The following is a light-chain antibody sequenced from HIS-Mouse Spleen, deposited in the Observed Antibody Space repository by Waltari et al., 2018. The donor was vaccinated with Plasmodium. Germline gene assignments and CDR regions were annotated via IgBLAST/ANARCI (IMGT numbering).Light chain of an antibody. CDR1: VLAKKY. Sequence: SYELTQPSSVSVSPGQTARIPCSGDVLAKKYARWFQQTPGPAPVLVIYKDSERPSGIPERFSGSSSGTTVTLTISGAQVEDEADYYCYSAADNNRVFGGGTKLTVL. CDR2: KDS. J-gene: IGLJ3*02. CDR3: YSAADNNRV. V-gene: IGLV3-27*01.